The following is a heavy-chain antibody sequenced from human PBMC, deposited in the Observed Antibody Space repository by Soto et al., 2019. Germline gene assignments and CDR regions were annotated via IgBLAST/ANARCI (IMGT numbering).Heavy chain of an antibody. D-gene: IGHD4-17*01. Sequence: SETLSLTCTVSGGYISSSSNHCGWIRQPPGKGLEWIGNIYYSENTYYNPSLKSRVTISVDTSKNQFSLRLTSVTAADTAVYYCATHPPYGPLDHWGRGTLVTVSS. V-gene: IGHV4-39*01. CDR1: GGYISSSSNH. CDR3: ATHPPYGPLDH. J-gene: IGHJ4*02. CDR2: IYYSENT.